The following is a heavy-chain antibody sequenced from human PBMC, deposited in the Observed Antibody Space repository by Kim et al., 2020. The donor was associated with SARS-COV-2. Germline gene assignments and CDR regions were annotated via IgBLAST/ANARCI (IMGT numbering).Heavy chain of an antibody. D-gene: IGHD3-22*01. J-gene: IGHJ4*02. CDR3: ARTAYYYDSSGYYLPFDY. V-gene: IGHV4-59*01. Sequence: KSRVTISVDTSKNQFSLKLSSVTAADTAVYYCARTAYYYDSSGYYLPFDYWGQGTLVTVSS.